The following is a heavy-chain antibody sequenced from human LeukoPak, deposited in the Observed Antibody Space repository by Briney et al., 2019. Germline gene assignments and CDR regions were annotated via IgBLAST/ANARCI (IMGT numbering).Heavy chain of an antibody. CDR2: INPNSGGT. D-gene: IGHD6-13*01. CDR1: RYTFTGYY. CDR3: ARGATAGRFSLRPTGAYYMDV. Sequence: ASVKVSCKASRYTFTGYYMHWVRQAPGQGLEWMGWINPNSGGTNCAQKFQGRVTMTRDTSINTAYLELSSLRFDDTAVYCWARGATAGRFSLRPTGAYYMDVWGKGTTVSVS. V-gene: IGHV1-2*02. J-gene: IGHJ6*03.